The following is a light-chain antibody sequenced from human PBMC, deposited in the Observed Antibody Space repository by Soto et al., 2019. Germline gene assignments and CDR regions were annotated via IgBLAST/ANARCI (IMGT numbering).Light chain of an antibody. V-gene: IGLV4-69*01. CDR1: SGHSTYA. CDR2: LNDDGSH. Sequence: QSVLTQSPSASASLGASVKLTCTLSSGHSTYAIAWHQQQPEKGPRYLMKLNDDGSHSKGDGIPDRFSGSSSGAERYLTISSLQSDDEADYCCQTWGSGIVVFGGGTKVTVL. CDR3: QTWGSGIVV. J-gene: IGLJ2*01.